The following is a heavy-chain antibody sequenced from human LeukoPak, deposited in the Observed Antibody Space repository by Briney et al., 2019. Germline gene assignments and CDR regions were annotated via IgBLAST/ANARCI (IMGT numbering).Heavy chain of an antibody. Sequence: SETLSLTCSVSGVYFSSSGCYWGWIRQPPGKGLEWIGSIYYSGSTYYNPSLKSRVTISVDTSKNQFSLKLSSVTAADTAVYYCARSLPTTVTTSYPWGQGTLVTVSS. CDR1: GVYFSSSGCY. J-gene: IGHJ5*02. V-gene: IGHV4-39*07. D-gene: IGHD4-11*01. CDR2: IYYSGST. CDR3: ARSLPTTVTTSYP.